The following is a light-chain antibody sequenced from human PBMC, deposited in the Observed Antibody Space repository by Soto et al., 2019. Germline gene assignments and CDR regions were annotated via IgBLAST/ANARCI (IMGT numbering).Light chain of an antibody. J-gene: IGKJ2*01. V-gene: IGKV3-20*01. Sequence: EIVLTQSPGTLSLSPGERATLSCRASQSVSSSHLAWYQQKPGQAPRLLIYGASSRATGIPDRFSGSGSGTDFTLTISRLEPEDFAVYYCQQYGSSLLTFGQGTKLEIK. CDR2: GAS. CDR1: QSVSSSH. CDR3: QQYGSSLLT.